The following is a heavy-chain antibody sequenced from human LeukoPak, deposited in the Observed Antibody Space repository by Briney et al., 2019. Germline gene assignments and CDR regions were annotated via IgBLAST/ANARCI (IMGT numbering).Heavy chain of an antibody. D-gene: IGHD2-15*01. J-gene: IGHJ4*02. CDR3: ARGSQWSTINY. CDR1: GGSISSGDYY. V-gene: IGHV4-30-2*01. Sequence: PSETLSLTCTVSGGSISSGDYYWSWIRQPPGKGLEWIGYIYHSGSTYYNPSLKSRVTISVDRSKNQFSLKLYSVTAADTAVYYCARGSQWSTINYWGQGTLVTVSS. CDR2: IYHSGST.